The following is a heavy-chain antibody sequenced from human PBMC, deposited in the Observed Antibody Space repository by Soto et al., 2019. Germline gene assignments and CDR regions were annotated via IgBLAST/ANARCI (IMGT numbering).Heavy chain of an antibody. J-gene: IGHJ4*02. CDR3: ARGVIAVAGYHFDF. Sequence: TLSLTCTFSGGSTSSGGYYWRWIRQHPGRGLEWIGYIYYSGSTYYNPSLKSRVTISVDTSKNQFSLKLSSVTAADTAVYYCARGVIAVAGYHFDFWGQGALVTVSS. D-gene: IGHD6-19*01. CDR1: GGSTSSGGYY. V-gene: IGHV4-31*03. CDR2: IYYSGST.